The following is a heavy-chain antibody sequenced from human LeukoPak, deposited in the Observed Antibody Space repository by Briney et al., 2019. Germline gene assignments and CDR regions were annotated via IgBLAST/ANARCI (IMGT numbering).Heavy chain of an antibody. CDR1: GFTVSNNY. CDR3: ARGYLGYCSFGSCYSSI. CDR2: IYSAGST. J-gene: IGHJ4*02. Sequence: PGGSLRLSCAASGFTVSNNYMSWVRQAPGKGLEWVSVIYSAGSTYYADSVKGRFTISRDNSKNTLYLQMNSLRAEDTAVYYCARGYLGYCSFGSCYSSIWGQGTLVTVSS. V-gene: IGHV3-66*01. D-gene: IGHD2-15*01.